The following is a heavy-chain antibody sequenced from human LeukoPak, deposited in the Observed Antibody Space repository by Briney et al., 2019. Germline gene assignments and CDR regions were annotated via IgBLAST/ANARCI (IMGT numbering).Heavy chain of an antibody. V-gene: IGHV4-38-2*02. D-gene: IGHD1-26*01. CDR2: IYHSGST. J-gene: IGHJ6*03. Sequence: SETLSLTCTVSSYSISSGYYWGWIRQPPGKGLEWVGSIYHSGSTYYNPSLKSRVTISVDTSKNQFSLKLSSVTAADTAVYYCARVVRGATHLSYYYYYMDVWGKGTTVTVSS. CDR1: SYSISSGYY. CDR3: ARVVRGATHLSYYYYYMDV.